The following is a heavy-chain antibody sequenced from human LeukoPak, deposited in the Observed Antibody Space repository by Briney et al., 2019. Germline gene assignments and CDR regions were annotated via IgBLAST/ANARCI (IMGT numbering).Heavy chain of an antibody. CDR3: AKDSGWILFDD. D-gene: IGHD2-2*03. CDR1: GFTFSSYG. V-gene: IGHV3-23*01. Sequence: GGSLRLSCAASGFTFSSYGMSWVRQAPGKGLDWVSAISGSGDSTYYADSVKGRFTISRDNSKNTLFLQMNSLRAEDTAVYYCAKDSGWILFDDWGQGTLVTVSS. J-gene: IGHJ4*02. CDR2: ISGSGDST.